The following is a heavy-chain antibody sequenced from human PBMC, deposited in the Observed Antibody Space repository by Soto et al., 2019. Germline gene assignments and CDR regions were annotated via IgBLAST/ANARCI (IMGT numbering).Heavy chain of an antibody. J-gene: IGHJ6*02. CDR3: ARRDAWSGRVEGYYYYGMDV. D-gene: IGHD3-3*01. V-gene: IGHV3-7*05. CDR2: IKQDGSEK. CDR1: GFTFSSYW. Sequence: GGSLRLSCAASGFTFSSYWMSWVRQAPGKGLEWVANIKQDGSEKYYVDSVKGRFTISRDNAKNSLYLQMNSLRAEDTAVYYCARRDAWSGRVEGYYYYGMDVWGQGTTVTVSS.